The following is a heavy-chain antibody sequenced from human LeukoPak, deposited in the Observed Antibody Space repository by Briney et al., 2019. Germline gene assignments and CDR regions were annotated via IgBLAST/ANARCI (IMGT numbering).Heavy chain of an antibody. J-gene: IGHJ4*02. CDR2: ISYDGSNK. D-gene: IGHD2-2*01. V-gene: IGHV3-30-3*01. CDR3: ARVGPYCRSIICYVDY. Sequence: GRSLRLSCAASGFTISISAMHWVRQAPGKGLEWVAVISYDGSNKYYADSVKGRFTISRDNSKNTLYLQMNSLRAEDTAVYYCARVGPYCRSIICYVDYWGQGTLVTVSS. CDR1: GFTISISA.